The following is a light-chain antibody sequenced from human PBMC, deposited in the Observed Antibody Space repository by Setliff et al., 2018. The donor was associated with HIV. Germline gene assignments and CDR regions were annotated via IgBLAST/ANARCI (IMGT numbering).Light chain of an antibody. J-gene: IGLJ2*01. V-gene: IGLV2-14*03. CDR2: DVN. CDR3: SSYSSGSTLVV. CDR1: SSDVGGYNY. Sequence: ALTQPASVSGLPGQSINISCTGTSSDVGGYNYVSWYQQYPGRAPKLMIYDVNNRPYGVSDRFSGSKSGYTATLTISGLQGEDEADYHCSSYSSGSTLVVFGGGTQLTVL.